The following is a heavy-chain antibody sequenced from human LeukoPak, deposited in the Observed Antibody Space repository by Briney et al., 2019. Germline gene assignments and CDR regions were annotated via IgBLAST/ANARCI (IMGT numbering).Heavy chain of an antibody. V-gene: IGHV4-59*01. J-gene: IGHJ6*02. CDR2: IYYSGST. Sequence: SETLSLTCTVSGGSISSYYWSWIRQPPGKGLEWIGYIYYSGSTNYNPSLKSRVTISVDTSKNQFSLKLSSVTAADTAAYYCARGSYGMDVWGQGTTVTVSS. CDR3: ARGSYGMDV. CDR1: GGSISSYY.